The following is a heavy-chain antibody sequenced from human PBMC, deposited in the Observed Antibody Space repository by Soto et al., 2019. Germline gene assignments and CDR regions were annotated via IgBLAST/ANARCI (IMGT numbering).Heavy chain of an antibody. V-gene: IGHV3-23*01. CDR3: AKLLSEAARDAFDI. J-gene: IGHJ3*02. CDR1: GFNFSSYA. D-gene: IGHD6-6*01. Sequence: GGSLRLSCAASGFNFSSYAMSWVRQAPGKGLEWVSAISGSGGSTYYADSVKGRFTSTRDNSKNTLYLQMKSLRAEDTSVYYCAKLLSEAARDAFDIWGQGTMVTVSS. CDR2: ISGSGGST.